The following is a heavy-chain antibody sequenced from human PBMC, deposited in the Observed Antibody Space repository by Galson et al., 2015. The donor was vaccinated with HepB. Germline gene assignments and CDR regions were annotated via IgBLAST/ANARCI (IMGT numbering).Heavy chain of an antibody. V-gene: IGHV3-30*04. D-gene: IGHD3-10*01. CDR2: IAYDGSNK. CDR1: GVAFSSYA. CDR3: ARVDGELNDYFDY. J-gene: IGHJ4*02. Sequence: SLILSCAASGVAFSSYAMHWFRQAPGKGLEWVAVIAYDGSNKYYADSVKGRFTISRDNSKTTLYLKMNSLRTEDTAVYYCARVDGELNDYFDYWGQGTLVTVSS.